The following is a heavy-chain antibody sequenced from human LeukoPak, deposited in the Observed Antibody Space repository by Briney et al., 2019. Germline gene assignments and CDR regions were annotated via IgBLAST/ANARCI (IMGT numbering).Heavy chain of an antibody. D-gene: IGHD6-6*01. CDR2: IYHNGNT. V-gene: IGHV4-38-2*02. Sequence: SETLSLNCTVSNYSIFSRVYWGWIRQPPGKGLEWIANIYHNGNTAYSPSLRSRVTISVDTSNSQFSLTVTSVTASDTAVYYCARGIAARPFSPPDYWGQGTLVTVSS. CDR1: NYSIFSRVY. CDR3: ARGIAARPFSPPDY. J-gene: IGHJ4*02.